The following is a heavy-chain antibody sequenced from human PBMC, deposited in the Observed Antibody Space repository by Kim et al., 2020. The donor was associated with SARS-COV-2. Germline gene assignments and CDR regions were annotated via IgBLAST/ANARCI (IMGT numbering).Heavy chain of an antibody. Sequence: YAGSVKSRMTINPDTSKHQFSLQLNSVTPEDTAVYYCARDSTGYGESFDYWGQGTLVTVSS. CDR3: ARDSTGYGESFDY. J-gene: IGHJ4*02. D-gene: IGHD3-10*01. V-gene: IGHV6-1*01.